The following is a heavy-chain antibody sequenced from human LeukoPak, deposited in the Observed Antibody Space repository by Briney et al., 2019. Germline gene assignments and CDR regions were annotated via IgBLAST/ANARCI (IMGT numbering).Heavy chain of an antibody. D-gene: IGHD6-13*01. CDR2: TYYSGST. CDR3: ARPVTSWTAGTVAFDY. Sequence: PSETLSLTCTVSGGSISSYYWSWIRQPPGKGLEWIGYTYYSGSTNYNPSLKSRVTISGDTSKNQFSLKLSSVTAADTAVYYCARPVTSWTAGTVAFDYWGQGTLVTVSS. V-gene: IGHV4-59*01. CDR1: GGSISSYY. J-gene: IGHJ4*02.